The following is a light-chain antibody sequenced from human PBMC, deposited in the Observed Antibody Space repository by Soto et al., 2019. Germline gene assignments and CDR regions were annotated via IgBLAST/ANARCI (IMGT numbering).Light chain of an antibody. CDR2: DVT. J-gene: IGLJ1*01. V-gene: IGLV2-11*01. Sequence: QSALTQPRSVSGSPGQSLPISCSGSSSDIGDYDYVSWYQQHPGKAPTLLIYDVTKRPSGVPDRFSGSKSGDTASLTISGLQAGDEGNYYCCSYVGSNTLYVFGTGTKVTVL. CDR3: CSYVGSNTLYV. CDR1: SSDIGDYDY.